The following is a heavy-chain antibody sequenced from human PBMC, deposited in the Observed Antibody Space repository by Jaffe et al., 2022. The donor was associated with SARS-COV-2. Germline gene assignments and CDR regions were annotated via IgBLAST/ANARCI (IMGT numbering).Heavy chain of an antibody. V-gene: IGHV4-39*01. CDR1: GGSISSARYY. CDR2: MYYSGYT. J-gene: IGHJ4*02. CDR3: ASLRDNFFDY. Sequence: QLQLQESGPGLVKPSETLSLTCTVSGGSISSARYYWGFIRQPPGKGLEWIGNMYYSGYTHYNPSLKSRVTISVETSKNQFSLKLSSVTAADTAVYYCASLRDNFFDYWGQGILVTVSS.